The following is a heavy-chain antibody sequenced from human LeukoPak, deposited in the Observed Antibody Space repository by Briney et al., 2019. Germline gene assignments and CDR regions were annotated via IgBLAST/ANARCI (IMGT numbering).Heavy chain of an antibody. CDR1: GFTFSNAW. Sequence: GGSLRLSCAASGFTFSNAWMSWVRQAPGKGLEWVGRIKSKTDGGTTDYAAPVKGRFTISRDDSKNTLYLQMNSLKTEDTAVYYCTTPDRYSSSWYRGDAFDIWGQGTMVTVSS. J-gene: IGHJ3*02. CDR2: IKSKTDGGTT. D-gene: IGHD6-13*01. V-gene: IGHV3-15*01. CDR3: TTPDRYSSSWYRGDAFDI.